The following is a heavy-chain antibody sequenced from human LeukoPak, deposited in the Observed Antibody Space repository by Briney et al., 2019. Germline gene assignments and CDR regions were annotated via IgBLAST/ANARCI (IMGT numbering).Heavy chain of an antibody. Sequence: GGSLRLSCAASGFSLSSYWMTWVRQAPGKGLEWVSFISSSSNYIYYADSVKGRFTMSRDNAKNSLLLQMNSLRAEDTAVYYCARGTPTTRDFDHWGQGTLVTVSS. CDR2: ISSSSNYI. J-gene: IGHJ4*02. CDR3: ARGTPTTRDFDH. V-gene: IGHV3-21*01. CDR1: GFSLSSYW. D-gene: IGHD4-11*01.